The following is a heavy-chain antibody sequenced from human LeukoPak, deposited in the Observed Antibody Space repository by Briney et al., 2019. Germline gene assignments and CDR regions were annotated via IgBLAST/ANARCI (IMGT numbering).Heavy chain of an antibody. V-gene: IGHV3-23*01. CDR2: ISGSGGST. CDR1: GFTFSSYA. D-gene: IGHD3-10*01. Sequence: GGSLRLSCAASGFTFSSYAMSWVRQAPGKGLEWVSAISGSGGSTYYADSVKGRFTISRDNSKNTLYLQMNSLRAEDTAVYYCAKDATNLWFRELLPTQFDYWGQGTLVTVSS. J-gene: IGHJ4*02. CDR3: AKDATNLWFRELLPTQFDY.